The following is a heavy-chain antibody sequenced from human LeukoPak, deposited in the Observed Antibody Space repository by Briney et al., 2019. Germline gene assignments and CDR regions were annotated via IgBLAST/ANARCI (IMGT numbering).Heavy chain of an antibody. CDR2: ISAYNGNT. CDR1: GYTFTSYG. D-gene: IGHD4-17*01. J-gene: IGHJ4*02. CDR3: ARVHYGDYEVDY. V-gene: IGHV1-18*01. Sequence: ASVKVSCKASGYTFTSYGISWVRQAPGQGLEWMGWISAYNGNTNYAQKLQGRVTMATDTSTSTAYMELRSLRSDDTAVYYCARVHYGDYEVDYWGQGTLVTVSS.